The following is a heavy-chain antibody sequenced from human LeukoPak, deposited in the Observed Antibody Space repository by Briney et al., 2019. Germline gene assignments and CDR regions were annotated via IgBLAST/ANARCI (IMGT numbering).Heavy chain of an antibody. V-gene: IGHV1-18*01. J-gene: IGHJ4*02. CDR2: ISAYNGNT. CDR1: GYTFSRYG. Sequence: GASVKVSCKASGYTFSRYGISWVRQAPGQGLEWMGWISAYNGNTNYAQKLQGRVTITADTSTRTVYMELTSLTSEDTAVYYCAKDGDSSSGHCDYWGQGTLVTVSS. CDR3: AKDGDSSSGHCDY. D-gene: IGHD6-19*01.